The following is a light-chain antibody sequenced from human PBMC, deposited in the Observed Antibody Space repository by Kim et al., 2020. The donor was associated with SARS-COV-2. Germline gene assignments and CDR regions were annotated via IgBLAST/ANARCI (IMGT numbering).Light chain of an antibody. V-gene: IGKV3-11*01. Sequence: IVLTQSPGTLSLSPGERATLSCRASQSVSNYLAWYQQKPGQAPRLLIYDASNRATGIPARFSGSGSVTDFTLTISSLEPEDFGVYYWQQRKTWAPITFGQGTRLEIK. CDR2: DAS. CDR3: QQRKTWAPIT. J-gene: IGKJ5*01. CDR1: QSVSNY.